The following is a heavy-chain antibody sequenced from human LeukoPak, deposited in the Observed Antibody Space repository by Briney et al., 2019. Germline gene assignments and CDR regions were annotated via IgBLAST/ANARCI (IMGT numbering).Heavy chain of an antibody. CDR1: GGSISSSSYY. D-gene: IGHD2-15*01. CDR3: ARAGYCSGGSCSGFDP. CDR2: IYYSGST. V-gene: IGHV4-39*01. Sequence: SETLSLTCTVSGGSISSSSYYWGWIRQPPGKGLEWIGSIYYSGSTYYNPSLKSRVTISVDTSKNQFSLKLSSVTAADTAVYYCARAGYCSGGSCSGFDPWGQGTLVTVSP. J-gene: IGHJ5*02.